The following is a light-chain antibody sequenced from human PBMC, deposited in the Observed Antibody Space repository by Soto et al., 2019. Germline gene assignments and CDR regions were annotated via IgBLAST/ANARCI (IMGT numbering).Light chain of an antibody. V-gene: IGKV1-9*01. CDR1: QGISSY. Sequence: DIQLTQSPSFLSASVGDRVTITCRASQGISSYLTWYQQKPGKAPNLLIYAASTLQSGVPSRFSGSGSETEFTLTISSLPPEDFATYFCQQLNSYPRTFGQGTKVDIK. J-gene: IGKJ1*01. CDR2: AAS. CDR3: QQLNSYPRT.